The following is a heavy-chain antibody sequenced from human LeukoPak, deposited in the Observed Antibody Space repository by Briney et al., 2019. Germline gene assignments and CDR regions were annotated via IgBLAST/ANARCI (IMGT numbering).Heavy chain of an antibody. D-gene: IGHD6-19*01. CDR3: AVDSCWVYNWFDP. CDR1: GGSISSSSYY. Sequence: SETLSLTCTVSGGSISSSSYYWGWIRQPPGKGLEWVGSIYYSGSTYYNPSLKRRATISVDTSKTQSSLKLSSVTAADTAVYYCAVDSCWVYNWFDPWGQGTLVTVSS. J-gene: IGHJ5*02. V-gene: IGHV4-39*01. CDR2: IYYSGST.